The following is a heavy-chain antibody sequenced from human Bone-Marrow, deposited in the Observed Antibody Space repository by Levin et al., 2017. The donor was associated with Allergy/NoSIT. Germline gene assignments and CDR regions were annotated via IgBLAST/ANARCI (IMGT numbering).Heavy chain of an antibody. V-gene: IGHV3-73*01. Sequence: PGGSLRLSCAASGFTFNGSAMHWVRQASGKGLEWVGRIRSKANNYATAYAASVKGRFTISRDDSKNTAYLQMNSLKTEDTAVYYCTRLEYSSPGLDPSPPANWGHGTLVTVSS. CDR2: IRSKANNYAT. D-gene: IGHD2/OR15-2a*01. CDR1: GFTFNGSA. J-gene: IGHJ4*01. CDR3: TRLEYSSPGLDPSPPAN.